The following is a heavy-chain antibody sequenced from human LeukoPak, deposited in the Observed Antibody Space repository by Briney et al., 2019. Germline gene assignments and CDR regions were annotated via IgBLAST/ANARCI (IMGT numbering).Heavy chain of an antibody. V-gene: IGHV3-23*01. J-gene: IGHJ4*02. CDR2: TFQGGGEI. CDR3: AKLGWDAPQ. Sequence: GGSLRLPCAASGFTFSDFAMIWVRQPPGKGLEWVSSTFQGGGEIHYADSVRGRFTISRDNSKNTLYLEMNSLRADDTAVYYCAKLGWDAPQWGQGTLVTVSS. CDR1: GFTFSDFA. D-gene: IGHD6-19*01.